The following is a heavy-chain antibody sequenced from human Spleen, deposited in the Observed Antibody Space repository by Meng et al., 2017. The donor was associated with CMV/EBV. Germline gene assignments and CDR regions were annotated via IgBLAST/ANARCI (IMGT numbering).Heavy chain of an antibody. J-gene: IGHJ6*02. CDR2: ISSSSSYI. V-gene: IGHV3-21*01. CDR1: GFTFSSYS. D-gene: IGHD3-3*01. CDR3: ARDAPRFLEWLSPPYYYGMDV. Sequence: GESLKISCAASGFTFSSYSMNWVRQAPGKGLEWVSSISSSSSYIYYADSVKGRFTISRDNAKNSLYLQMNSLRAEDTAVYYCARDAPRFLEWLSPPYYYGMDVWGQGTTVTVSS.